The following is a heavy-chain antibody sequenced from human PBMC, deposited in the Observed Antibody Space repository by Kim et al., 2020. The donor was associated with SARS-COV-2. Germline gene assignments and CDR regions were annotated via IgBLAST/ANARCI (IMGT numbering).Heavy chain of an antibody. J-gene: IGHJ4*02. D-gene: IGHD6-19*01. V-gene: IGHV1-18*01. CDR3: ARDRGNFIAVADY. Sequence: YAQKLQGRVTMTTDTSTSTAYMELRSLRSDDTAVYYCARDRGNFIAVADYWGQGTLVTVSS.